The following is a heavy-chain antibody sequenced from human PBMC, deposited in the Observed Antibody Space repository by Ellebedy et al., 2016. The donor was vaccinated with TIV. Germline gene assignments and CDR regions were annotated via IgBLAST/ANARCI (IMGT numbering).Heavy chain of an antibody. CDR1: GYTFTGYY. CDR3: AREGKIWFGGTTSHPFDY. V-gene: IGHV1-2*02. Sequence: ASVKVSXXASGYTFTGYYMHWVRQAPGQGLEWMGWINPNSGGTNYAQKLQGRVTMTTDTSTSTAYMELRSLRSDDTAVYYCAREGKIWFGGTTSHPFDYWGQGTLVTVSS. D-gene: IGHD3-10*01. CDR2: INPNSGGT. J-gene: IGHJ4*02.